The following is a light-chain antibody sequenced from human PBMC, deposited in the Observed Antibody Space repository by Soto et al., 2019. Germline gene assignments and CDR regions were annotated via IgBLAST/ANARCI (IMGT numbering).Light chain of an antibody. CDR3: QHRGT. V-gene: IGKV1-33*01. CDR2: DAS. Sequence: DIQMPQSPSSLSASVGDRVTITCQASQDISNYLNWYQQKPGKAPKLLIYDASNLETGVPARFSGSGSGTDFTFTISSLQPEDIATYYCQHRGTFGQGTKLEIK. J-gene: IGKJ2*01. CDR1: QDISNY.